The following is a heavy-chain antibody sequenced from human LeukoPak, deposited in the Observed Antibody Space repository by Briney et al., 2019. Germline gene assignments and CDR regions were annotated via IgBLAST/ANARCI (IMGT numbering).Heavy chain of an antibody. CDR3: ARASLLWFGEFPKYYFDY. Sequence: MTSETLSLTCTVSGGSISSSSYYWGWIRQPPGKGLEWIGSIYYSGSTYYNLSLKSRVTISVDTSKNQFSLKLSSVTAADTAVYYCARASLLWFGEFPKYYFDYWGQGTLVTVSS. V-gene: IGHV4-39*07. D-gene: IGHD3-10*01. J-gene: IGHJ4*02. CDR2: IYYSGST. CDR1: GGSISSSSYY.